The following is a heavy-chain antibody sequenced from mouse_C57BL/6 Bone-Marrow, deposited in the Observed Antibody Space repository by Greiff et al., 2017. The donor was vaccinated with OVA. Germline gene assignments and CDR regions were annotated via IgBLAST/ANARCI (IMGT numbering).Heavy chain of an antibody. Sequence: VQLVESGAELARPGASVKMSCKASGYTFTSYTMHWVKQRPGQGLEWIGYINPSSGYTKYNQKFKDKATLTADKSSSTAYMQLSSLTSEDSAVYYCARTGPFDYWGQGTTLTVSS. CDR1: GYTFTSYT. D-gene: IGHD4-1*01. J-gene: IGHJ2*01. CDR2: INPSSGYT. CDR3: ARTGPFDY. V-gene: IGHV1-4*01.